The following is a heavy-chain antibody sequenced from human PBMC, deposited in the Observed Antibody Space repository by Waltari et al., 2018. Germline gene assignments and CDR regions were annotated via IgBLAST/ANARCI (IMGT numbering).Heavy chain of an antibody. J-gene: IGHJ5*02. V-gene: IGHV1-3*01. CDR2: INASNGNT. Sequence: QVQLVQSGAEVTKPGASVKVSCKASGYTFPSSAMHWVRQAPGQRLAWMGWINASNGNTKYSQKYQGRVTITRDTSASTAYMELSSLRSEDTAVYYCARVTPDCSSTSCPPANNWFDPWGQGTLVTVSS. D-gene: IGHD2-2*01. CDR3: ARVTPDCSSTSCPPANNWFDP. CDR1: GYTFPSSA.